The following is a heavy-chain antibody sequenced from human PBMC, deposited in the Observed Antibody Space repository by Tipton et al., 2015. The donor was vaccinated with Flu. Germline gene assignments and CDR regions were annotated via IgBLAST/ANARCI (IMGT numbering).Heavy chain of an antibody. CDR2: IYYSGST. D-gene: IGHD2-15*01. Sequence: TLSLTCTVSGGSISSYYWSWIRQPPGKGLEWIGNIYYSGSTNYNPSLKSRVTISVDTSKNEFSLKLGSVTAADTAVYYCARLQGFALDYWGQGTLVTVSS. CDR3: ARLQGFALDY. J-gene: IGHJ4*02. CDR1: GGSISSYY. V-gene: IGHV4-59*08.